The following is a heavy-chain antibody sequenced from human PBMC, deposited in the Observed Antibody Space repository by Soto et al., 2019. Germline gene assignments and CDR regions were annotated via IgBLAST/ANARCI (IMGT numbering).Heavy chain of an antibody. J-gene: IGHJ4*02. Sequence: PGGSLRLSCAASGFTFSNAWMNWVRQAPGKGLEWVGRIKSKTDGGTTDYAAPVKGRFTISRDDSKNTLYLQMNSLKTEDTAVYYCTAFPNCSSTSCYVTKGSLSYWGQGTLVTVSS. CDR1: GFTFSNAW. CDR3: TAFPNCSSTSCYVTKGSLSY. V-gene: IGHV3-15*07. CDR2: IKSKTDGGTT. D-gene: IGHD2-2*01.